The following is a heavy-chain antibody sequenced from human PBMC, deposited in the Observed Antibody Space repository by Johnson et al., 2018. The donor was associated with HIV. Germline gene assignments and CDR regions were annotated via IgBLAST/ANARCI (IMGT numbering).Heavy chain of an antibody. CDR2: ISSSDSAI. V-gene: IGHV3-11*04. D-gene: IGHD4-23*01. CDR3: AGSVSAGRPFDI. Sequence: VQLLESGGGLVKPGGSLRLSCGASGFTFSDSYMNWIRQAPGKGLEWVSYISSSDSAIWYADSVKGRFTVSRDNAKNSLYLQMNSLRAEDTAVYYCAGSVSAGRPFDIWGQGTMVTVSS. CDR1: GFTFSDSY. J-gene: IGHJ3*02.